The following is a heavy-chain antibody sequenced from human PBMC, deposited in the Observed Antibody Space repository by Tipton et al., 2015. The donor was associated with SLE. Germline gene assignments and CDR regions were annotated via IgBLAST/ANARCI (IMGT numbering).Heavy chain of an antibody. D-gene: IGHD4-11*01. CDR3: ARWAGPTVNFDY. CDR2: IYYSGST. Sequence: TLSLTCTVSGGSISSYYWSWIRQPPGKGLEWIGYIYYSGSTKYNPSLKSRVTISVDTSKNQFSLKLSSVTAAETAVYYCARWAGPTVNFDYWGQGTLVTVSS. V-gene: IGHV4-59*01. J-gene: IGHJ4*02. CDR1: GGSISSYY.